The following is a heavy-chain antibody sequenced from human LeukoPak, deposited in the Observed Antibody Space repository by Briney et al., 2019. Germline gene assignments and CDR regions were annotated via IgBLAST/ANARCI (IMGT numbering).Heavy chain of an antibody. D-gene: IGHD2-15*01. CDR1: GGTFSSYA. J-gene: IGHJ4*02. Sequence: SVKVSCKASGGTFSSYAISWVRQAPGQGLEWMGGIIPIFGTANYAQKFQGRVTITADESTSTAYMELSSLRSEDTAVYYCARSVGYCSGGSCYWGIFDYWGQGTLVTVSS. CDR2: IIPIFGTA. V-gene: IGHV1-69*13. CDR3: ARSVGYCSGGSCYWGIFDY.